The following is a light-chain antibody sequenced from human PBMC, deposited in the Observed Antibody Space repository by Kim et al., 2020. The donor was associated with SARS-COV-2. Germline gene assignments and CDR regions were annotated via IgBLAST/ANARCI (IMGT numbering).Light chain of an antibody. CDR3: NSRDNSDNHVL. CDR1: SLRSYY. Sequence: SSELTQDPVVSVALGQTVRITCQGDSLRSYYATWYQQKPGQAPLLVIYGKNNRPSGIPDRFSGSSSGSTASLTITGAPSEDEADYYCNSRDNSDNHVLFG. CDR2: GKN. V-gene: IGLV3-19*01. J-gene: IGLJ1*01.